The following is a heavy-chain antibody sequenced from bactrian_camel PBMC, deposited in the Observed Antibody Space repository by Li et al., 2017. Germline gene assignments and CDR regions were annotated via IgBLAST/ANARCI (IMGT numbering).Heavy chain of an antibody. CDR2: TVGA. V-gene: IGHV3S1*01. D-gene: IGHD6*01. CDR1: GFIFSYQW. CDR3: AAGQWYTDEYKY. J-gene: IGHJ4*01. Sequence: HVQLVESGGGLVQPGGSLRLSCSASGFIFSYQWMHWVRQAPGKGLEWISSTVGASYADSVKGRFTVSRDNAKNTASLQMNSLKSEDTALYYCAAGQWYTDEYKYWGQGTQVTVS.